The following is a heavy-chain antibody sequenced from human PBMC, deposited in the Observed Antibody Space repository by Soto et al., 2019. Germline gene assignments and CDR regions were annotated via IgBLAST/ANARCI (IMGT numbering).Heavy chain of an antibody. J-gene: IGHJ4*02. CDR2: IIPILGIA. V-gene: IGHV1-69*02. CDR3: ARVCGYSGYDFDY. Sequence: QVQLVQSGAEVKKPGSSVKVSCKASGGTFSSYTISWVRQATGQGLEWMGRIIPILGIANYAQKFQGRVTITADKSTSTAYMELSSLRSEDTAVYYCARVCGYSGYDFDYWGQGTLVTVSS. D-gene: IGHD5-12*01. CDR1: GGTFSSYT.